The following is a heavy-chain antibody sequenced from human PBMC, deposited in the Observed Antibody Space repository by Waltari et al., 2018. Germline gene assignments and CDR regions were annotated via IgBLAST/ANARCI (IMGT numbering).Heavy chain of an antibody. Sequence: QVQLVESGGGVVQPGRSLRLSCADSEFTFSSYVMPWVRQAPGKGLEWVAVISYNERNIYYVDSVKGRFAISRDNSKKMLYLQMNSLRAEDTAVYYCARDYCDRTNCHGMDVWGQGTTVTVSS. D-gene: IGHD3-22*01. J-gene: IGHJ6*02. CDR2: ISYNERNI. V-gene: IGHV3-30*09. CDR3: ARDYCDRTNCHGMDV. CDR1: EFTFSSYV.